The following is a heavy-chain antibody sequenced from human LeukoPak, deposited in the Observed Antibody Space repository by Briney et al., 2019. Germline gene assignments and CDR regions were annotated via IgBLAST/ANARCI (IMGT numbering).Heavy chain of an antibody. CDR2: IRYDGRNK. D-gene: IGHD2-21*02. V-gene: IGHV3-30*02. CDR1: GFTFSSYG. J-gene: IGHJ3*02. CDR3: ARVTTAIPDAFDI. Sequence: GGSLRLSCAASGFTFSSYGMHWVRQAPGKGLDWVAFIRYDGRNKYYADSVKGRFTISRDNSKNTLYLQMDNLRAEDTAVYYCARVTTAIPDAFDIWGQGTMVTVSS.